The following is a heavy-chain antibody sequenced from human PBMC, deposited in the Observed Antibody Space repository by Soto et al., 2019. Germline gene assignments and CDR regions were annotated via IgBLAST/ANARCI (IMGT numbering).Heavy chain of an antibody. V-gene: IGHV1-18*04. Sequence: ASVKVSCKASGYTFTSYGISWVRQAPGQGLEWMGWISAYNGNTNYAQKLQGRVTMTTDTSTSTAYMELRSLRSDDTAVYYCATIQLREMAILGGMDVWGQGTTVTVSS. D-gene: IGHD5-18*01. J-gene: IGHJ6*02. CDR2: ISAYNGNT. CDR1: GYTFTSYG. CDR3: ATIQLREMAILGGMDV.